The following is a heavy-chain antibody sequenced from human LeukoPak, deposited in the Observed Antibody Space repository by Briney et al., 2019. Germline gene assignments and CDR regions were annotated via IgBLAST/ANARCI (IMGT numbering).Heavy chain of an antibody. D-gene: IGHD1-26*01. V-gene: IGHV4-30-2*01. CDR3: ARVSSGSSSISHYFDY. J-gene: IGHJ4*02. Sequence: SETLSLTCTVSGGSISSGGYYWRWIRQPPGKGLEWIGYIYHSGSTYYNPSLKSRVTISVDRSKNQFSLKLSSVTAADTAVYYCARVSSGSSSISHYFDYWGQGTLVTVSS. CDR1: GGSISSGGYY. CDR2: IYHSGST.